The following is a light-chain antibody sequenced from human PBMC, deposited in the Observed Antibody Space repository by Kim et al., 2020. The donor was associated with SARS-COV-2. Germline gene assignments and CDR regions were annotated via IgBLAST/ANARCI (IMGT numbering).Light chain of an antibody. CDR1: QLVSNC. Sequence: DIQMTQSPSSLSASVGDTVTITCRASQLVSNCLAWFQQKPGKAPKSLIFAESNLQSGVPSRFSGRGSGTDFTLTINSLQPEDFATYYCQQYKNYPPTFGQGTKVDIK. CDR2: AES. CDR3: QQYKNYPPT. V-gene: IGKV1-16*01. J-gene: IGKJ1*01.